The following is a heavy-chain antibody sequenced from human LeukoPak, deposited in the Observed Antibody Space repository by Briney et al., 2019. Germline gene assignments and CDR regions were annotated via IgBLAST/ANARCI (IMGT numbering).Heavy chain of an antibody. J-gene: IGHJ4*02. CDR2: INTDGSST. Sequence: GGSLRLSCAASGFTFSSYWMYWVRQAPGKGLVWVSRINTDGSSTSYADSVKGRFTISRDNAKNTLHLQMNSLRAEDTAVYYCARVSSSSWWALDYWGQGTLVTVSS. CDR3: ARVSSSSWWALDY. D-gene: IGHD6-13*01. CDR1: GFTFSSYW. V-gene: IGHV3-74*01.